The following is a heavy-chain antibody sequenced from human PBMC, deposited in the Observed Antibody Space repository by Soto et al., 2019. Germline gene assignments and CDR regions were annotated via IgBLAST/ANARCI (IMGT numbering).Heavy chain of an antibody. CDR2: IYYSGST. CDR3: ARVGRRNRHYYYYYYMDV. V-gene: IGHV4-59*01. J-gene: IGHJ6*03. Sequence: SETLSVSCTVSGGSISSYYGSWIRQPPGKGLEWIGYIYYSGSTNYNPSLKSRVTISVDTSKNQFSLKLSSVTAADTAVYYCARVGRRNRHYYYYYYMDVWGKGTTVTVSS. CDR1: GGSISSYY.